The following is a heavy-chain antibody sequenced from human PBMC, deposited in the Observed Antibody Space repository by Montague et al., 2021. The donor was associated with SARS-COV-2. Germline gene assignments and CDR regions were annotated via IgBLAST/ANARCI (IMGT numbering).Heavy chain of an antibody. J-gene: IGHJ4*02. CDR2: T. CDR3: ARSGAVPMD. Sequence: TKYNPSLKRRVTISGDTSKNQFSLKLSSVTTADTAVYYCARSGAVPMDWGQGTLVTVSS. D-gene: IGHD3-10*01. V-gene: IGHV4-59*03.